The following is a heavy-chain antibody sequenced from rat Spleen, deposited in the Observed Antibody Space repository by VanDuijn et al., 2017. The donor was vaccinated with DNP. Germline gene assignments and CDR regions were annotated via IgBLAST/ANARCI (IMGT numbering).Heavy chain of an antibody. CDR2: ISYEGSST. CDR3: ARPLTYYPDY. D-gene: IGHD1-9*01. Sequence: EVQLVESGGGLVQPGRSLKLSCAASGFTFRNFGMHWIRQAPTKGLEWVASISYEGSSTYYGDSVKGRFTISRDNAKSTLYLQMNSLRSEDTATYYCARPLTYYPDYWGQGVMVTVSS. J-gene: IGHJ2*01. CDR1: GFTFRNFG. V-gene: IGHV5-22*01.